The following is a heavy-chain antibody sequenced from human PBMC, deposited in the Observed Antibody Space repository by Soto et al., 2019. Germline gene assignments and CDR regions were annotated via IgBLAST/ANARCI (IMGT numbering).Heavy chain of an antibody. CDR2: ISGNSGSI. J-gene: IGHJ3*02. CDR3: AKDVLNKPGPDAFDI. CDR1: GSGFTFDDYA. Sequence: GSLRLSCVASGSGFTFDDYAMHWVRQAPGKGLEWVSGISGNSGSIYYADSVKGRFTISRDNSKNTLYLQMNSLRAEDTAVYYCAKDVLNKPGPDAFDIWGQGTMVTVSS. V-gene: IGHV3-23*01.